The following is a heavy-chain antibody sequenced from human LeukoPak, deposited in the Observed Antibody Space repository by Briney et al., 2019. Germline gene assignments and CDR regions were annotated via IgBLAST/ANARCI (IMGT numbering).Heavy chain of an antibody. CDR2: IYSSGST. V-gene: IGHV4-59*01. D-gene: IGHD2-21*01. Sequence: SETLSLTCTVSGESISSFYWSWIRQPPGGGLEWIGYIYSSGSTNYNPSLKSRVTISVDTSKNQFSLKLSSVTAADTAIYYCARERGGAYTFDYWGQGALVTVSS. J-gene: IGHJ4*02. CDR1: GESISSFY. CDR3: ARERGGAYTFDY.